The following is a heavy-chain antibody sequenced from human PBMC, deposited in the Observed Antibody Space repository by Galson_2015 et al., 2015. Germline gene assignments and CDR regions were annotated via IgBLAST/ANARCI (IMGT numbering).Heavy chain of an antibody. CDR1: GFTLSSSW. Sequence: SLRLSCAASGFTLSSSWMSWVRQAPGKGLECVASVNQDGSEKHYLDSVRGRFTISRDNAKNSLYLQMNSLRAEDTAVYYCARSLPGYYYYYMDVWGQGTTVTVSS. CDR2: VNQDGSEK. J-gene: IGHJ6*02. CDR3: ARSLPGYYYYYMDV. V-gene: IGHV3-7*05. D-gene: IGHD1-14*01.